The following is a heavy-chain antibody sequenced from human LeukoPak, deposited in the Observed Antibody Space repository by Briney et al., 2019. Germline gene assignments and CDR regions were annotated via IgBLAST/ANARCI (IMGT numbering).Heavy chain of an antibody. J-gene: IGHJ5*02. Sequence: GASVKVSCKASGYTFTTYYMHWVRQAPGQGLEWMGIINSSGGSTNYAQKFQGRITMTRDTSTSTVYMELSSLRSEDTAVYYCARTPTGYPNWFDAWGQGTLVTVSS. CDR1: GYTFTTYY. CDR2: INSSGGST. D-gene: IGHD1-1*01. V-gene: IGHV1-46*01. CDR3: ARTPTGYPNWFDA.